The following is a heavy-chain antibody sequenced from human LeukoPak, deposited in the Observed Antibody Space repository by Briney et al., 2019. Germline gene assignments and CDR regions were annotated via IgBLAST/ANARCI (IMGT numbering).Heavy chain of an antibody. CDR2: INHSGST. J-gene: IGHJ5*02. Sequence: PSETLSLTCAVYGGSFSGYYWSWIRQPPGKGLEWIGEINHSGSTNYNPSLKSRVTISVDTSKNQFSLKLSSVTVADTAVYYCASNYGDYRAVNTYNWFDPWGQGTLVTVSS. D-gene: IGHD4-17*01. CDR1: GGSFSGYY. CDR3: ASNYGDYRAVNTYNWFDP. V-gene: IGHV4-34*01.